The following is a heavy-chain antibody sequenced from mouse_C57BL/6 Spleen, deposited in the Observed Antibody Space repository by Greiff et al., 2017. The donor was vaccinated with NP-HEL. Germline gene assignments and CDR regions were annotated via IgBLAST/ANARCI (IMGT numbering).Heavy chain of an antibody. D-gene: IGHD3-3*01. CDR1: GFTFSSYA. CDR2: ISSGGDYI. Sequence: EVMLVESGEGLVKPGGSLKLSCAASGFTFSSYAMSWVRQTPEKRLEWVAYISSGGDYIYYADTVKGRFTISRDNARNTLYLQRSSLKAEDTAMYYWTRDREGLFAYWGQGTLVTVSA. J-gene: IGHJ3*01. V-gene: IGHV5-9-1*02. CDR3: TRDREGLFAY.